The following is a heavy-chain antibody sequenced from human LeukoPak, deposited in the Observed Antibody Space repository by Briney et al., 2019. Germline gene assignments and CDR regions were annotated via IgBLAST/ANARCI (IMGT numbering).Heavy chain of an antibody. D-gene: IGHD2-2*01. CDR3: MSDRAHVVVVAADFPPGLHNWFDP. CDR2: ISGSSSNT. CDR1: GFTFIDYY. Sequence: PGGSLRLSCAVSGFTFIDYYMSGLGQAPGKGLEWVSYISGSSSNTKYADSVKGRFTISRDNAKNSLYMQMNSLRAEDTAMYYRMSDRAHVVVVAADFPPGLHNWFDPWGRGTLVSVSS. V-gene: IGHV3-11*05. J-gene: IGHJ5*02.